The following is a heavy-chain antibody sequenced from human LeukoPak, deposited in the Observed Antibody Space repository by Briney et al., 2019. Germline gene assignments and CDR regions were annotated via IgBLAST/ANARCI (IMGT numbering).Heavy chain of an antibody. CDR1: GYTFTGYY. CDR3: ARPRRDYIDAFDI. Sequence: ASVKVSCKASGYTFTGYYVHWVRQAPGQGLEWMGWINPNSGGTNYAQKFQGRVTMTRDTSISTAYMELSRLRSDDTAVYYCARPRRDYIDAFDIWGQGTMVTVSS. J-gene: IGHJ3*02. CDR2: INPNSGGT. V-gene: IGHV1-2*02. D-gene: IGHD4-17*01.